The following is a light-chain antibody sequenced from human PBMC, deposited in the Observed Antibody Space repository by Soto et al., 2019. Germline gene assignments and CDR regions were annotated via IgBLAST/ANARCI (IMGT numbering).Light chain of an antibody. Sequence: QSALTQPPSASGSPGQSVTISCTGTNSDFAGYNFVSWFQQHPGKAPRLIIYEVNERPSGVPHRFSGSKSGNTASLTISGLQADDEADYYCCSYGVTYTWVFGGGTKLTVL. CDR3: CSYGVTYTWV. V-gene: IGLV2-8*01. J-gene: IGLJ3*02. CDR1: NSDFAGYNF. CDR2: EVN.